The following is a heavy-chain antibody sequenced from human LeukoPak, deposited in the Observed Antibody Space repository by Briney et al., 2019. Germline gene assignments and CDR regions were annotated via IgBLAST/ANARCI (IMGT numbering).Heavy chain of an antibody. CDR3: AIMRTHLYESSGTTSSDH. CDR2: VILVLGTT. J-gene: IGHJ4*02. V-gene: IGHV1-69*04. CDR1: GGTFSNYV. D-gene: IGHD6-19*01. Sequence: SVKVSCKASGGTFSNYVLSWVRQAPGQGLELMGRVILVLGTTKNAQKFQGRVTISADTSTSTAYMELSSLRSEDTAVYYCAIMRTHLYESSGTTSSDHWGQGTLVTVSS.